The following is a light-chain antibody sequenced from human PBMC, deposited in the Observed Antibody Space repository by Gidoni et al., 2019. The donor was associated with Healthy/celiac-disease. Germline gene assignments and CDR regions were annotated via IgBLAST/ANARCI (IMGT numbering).Light chain of an antibody. CDR1: QSVSSN. CDR3: QQYNNWPLLT. CDR2: GAS. Sequence: LSCSASQSVSSNLAWYQQKPGQAPRLLIYGASTRATGIPARFSGSGSGTEFTLTISSLQSEDFAVYYCQQYNNWPLLTFXGXTKVXIK. V-gene: IGKV3-15*01. J-gene: IGKJ4*01.